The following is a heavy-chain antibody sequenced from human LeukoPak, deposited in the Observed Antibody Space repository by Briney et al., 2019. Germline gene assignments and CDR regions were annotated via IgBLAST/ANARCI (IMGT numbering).Heavy chain of an antibody. CDR3: ARETYDSSGWYDY. D-gene: IGHD3-22*01. Sequence: ASVKVSCKASGYTFTGYYMHWVRQAPGQGLEWMGWINPNSGGTNYAQKFQGWVTMTRDTSISTAYMELSRLRSDDTAVYYCARETYDSSGWYDYWGQGTLVTVSS. CDR1: GYTFTGYY. CDR2: INPNSGGT. V-gene: IGHV1-2*04. J-gene: IGHJ4*02.